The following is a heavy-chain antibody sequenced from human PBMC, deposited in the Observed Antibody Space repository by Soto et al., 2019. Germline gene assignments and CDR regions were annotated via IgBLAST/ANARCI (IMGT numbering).Heavy chain of an antibody. Sequence: SETLSLTCAVSGDSISSNYWWSWVRQPPGKGLEWIGEIYHSGSTNYYPSLRSRVTISVDKSKNQFSLKLNSLTAADTAVYYCARGVTTMGNLVPWFDPWGQGNLVTVSS. D-gene: IGHD5-18*01. V-gene: IGHV4-4*02. J-gene: IGHJ5*02. CDR1: GDSISSNYW. CDR3: ARGVTTMGNLVPWFDP. CDR2: IYHSGST.